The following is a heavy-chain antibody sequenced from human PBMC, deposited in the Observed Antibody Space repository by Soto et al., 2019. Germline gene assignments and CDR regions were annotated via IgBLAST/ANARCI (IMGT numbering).Heavy chain of an antibody. V-gene: IGHV3-11*06. CDR2: ISGSSRYT. CDR1: GFNFSDHY. J-gene: IGHJ4*02. CDR3: ARHTSGWHYYDY. D-gene: IGHD6-19*01. Sequence: VGSLRLSCAASGFNFSDHYMNWIRQAPGKGLEWVSYISGSSRYTNFADSVKGRFTISRDNAKNSLYLQMNSLRAEDTAVYYCARHTSGWHYYDYWGQGTPVTVSS.